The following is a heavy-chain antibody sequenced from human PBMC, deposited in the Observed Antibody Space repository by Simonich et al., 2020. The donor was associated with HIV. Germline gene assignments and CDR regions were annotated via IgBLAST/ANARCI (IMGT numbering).Heavy chain of an antibody. Sequence: QVQLVQSGAEVKKPGASVKVSCKASGYTFTTYDINWVRQATGQGLEWMGVMNPDSGNTGYAQKFQGRVTMTRNTTINTAYMEMSSLRSEDTAVYYCARGPNTGGYDSFGGQGTLVTVSS. CDR1: GYTFTTYD. CDR3: ARGPNTGGYDSF. D-gene: IGHD5-12*01. J-gene: IGHJ4*02. CDR2: MNPDSGNT. V-gene: IGHV1-8*01.